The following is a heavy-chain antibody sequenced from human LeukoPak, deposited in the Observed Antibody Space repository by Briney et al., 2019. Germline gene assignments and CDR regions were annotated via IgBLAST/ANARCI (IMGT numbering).Heavy chain of an antibody. J-gene: IGHJ5*02. V-gene: IGHV1-69*04. D-gene: IGHD3-10*01. CDR1: GGTFSSYT. CDR2: IIPILGIA. CDR3: ARDGRMVRGDIYLDWFDP. Sequence: GASVKVSCKASGGTFSSYTISWVRQAPGQGLEWMGRIIPILGIANYAQKFQGRVTITADKSTSTAYMELSSLRSEDTAVYYCARDGRMVRGDIYLDWFDPWGQGTLVTVSS.